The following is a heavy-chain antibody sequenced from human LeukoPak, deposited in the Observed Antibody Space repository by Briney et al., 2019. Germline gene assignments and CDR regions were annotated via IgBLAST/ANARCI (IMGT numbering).Heavy chain of an antibody. J-gene: IGHJ3*02. CDR1: GYTFTSYG. V-gene: IGHV1-18*01. Sequence: GASVKVSCKASGYTFTSYGISWVRQAPGQGLEWMGWISAYNGNTNYAQKLQGRVTMTTDTSTSTAYMELRSLRSDDTAVYYCAREFPYYYDSSGPIPDDAFDIWGQGTMVTVSS. CDR3: AREFPYYYDSSGPIPDDAFDI. CDR2: ISAYNGNT. D-gene: IGHD3-22*01.